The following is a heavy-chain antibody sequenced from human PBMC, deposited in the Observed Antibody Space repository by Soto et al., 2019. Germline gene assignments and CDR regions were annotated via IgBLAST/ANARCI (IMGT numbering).Heavy chain of an antibody. J-gene: IGHJ4*02. V-gene: IGHV4-59*01. CDR1: GGSISSYY. CDR3: ARGSGIAARGGLDY. Sequence: PSETLSLTCTVSGGSISSYYWSWIRQPPGKGLEWIGYIYYSGGTNYNPSLKSRVTISVDTSKNQFSLKLSSVTAADTAVYYCARGSGIAARGGLDYWGQGTLVTVSS. CDR2: IYYSGGT. D-gene: IGHD6-6*01.